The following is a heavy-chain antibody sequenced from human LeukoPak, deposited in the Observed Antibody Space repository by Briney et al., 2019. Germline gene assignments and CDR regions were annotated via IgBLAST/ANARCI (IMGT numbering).Heavy chain of an antibody. V-gene: IGHV1-8*01. CDR3: ARASITIFGVVMTYNWFDP. CDR2: MNPNSGNT. J-gene: IGHJ5*02. Sequence: ASVKVSSKASGYTFTSYDINWVRQATGQGLEWMGWMNPNSGNTGYAQKFQGRVTMTRNTSISTAYMELSSLRSEDTAVYYCARASITIFGVVMTYNWFDPWGQGTLVTVSS. D-gene: IGHD3-3*01. CDR1: GYTFTSYD.